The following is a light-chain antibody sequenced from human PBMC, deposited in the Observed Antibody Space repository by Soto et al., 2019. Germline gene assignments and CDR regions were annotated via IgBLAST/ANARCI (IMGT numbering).Light chain of an antibody. V-gene: IGLV1-51*01. J-gene: IGLJ2*01. CDR2: DNV. Sequence: QSVLTQPPSVSAAPGQKVTISCSGSSSNIGSNYVSWYQQLPGTAPKLLIYDNVKRPSGIPDRFSGSQSGTSATLGITGLQTGDEADYYRGTWDNSLSAVFGGGTK. CDR3: GTWDNSLSAV. CDR1: SSNIGSNY.